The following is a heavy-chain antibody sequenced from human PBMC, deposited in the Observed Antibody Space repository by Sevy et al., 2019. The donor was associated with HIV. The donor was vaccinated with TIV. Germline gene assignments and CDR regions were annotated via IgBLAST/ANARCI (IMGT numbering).Heavy chain of an antibody. CDR2: IYPGGSDT. J-gene: IGHJ4*02. D-gene: IGHD6-13*01. CDR1: GYSFTSYW. Sequence: GESLKISCKGSGYSFTSYWIGWVRQMPGKGLEWMGIIYPGGSDTRYSPSFQGQVTISADKSISTTYLQWSSLKASDTAMYYCARRLYSSSTQKSQYYFDYWGQGTLVTVSS. V-gene: IGHV5-51*01. CDR3: ARRLYSSSTQKSQYYFDY.